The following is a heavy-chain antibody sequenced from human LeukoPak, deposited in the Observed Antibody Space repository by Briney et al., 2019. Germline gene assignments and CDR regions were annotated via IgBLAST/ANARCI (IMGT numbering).Heavy chain of an antibody. CDR2: INWNGGST. Sequence: PGGSLRLSCAASGFTFSSYSMNWVRQAPGKGLEWVSGINWNGGSTGYADSVKGRFTISRDNAKTSLHLQMNSLRAEDTAVYYCARHLSGITGYTYGRGIDYWGQGTLVTVSS. J-gene: IGHJ4*02. D-gene: IGHD5-18*01. CDR1: GFTFSSYS. V-gene: IGHV3-20*04. CDR3: ARHLSGITGYTYGRGIDY.